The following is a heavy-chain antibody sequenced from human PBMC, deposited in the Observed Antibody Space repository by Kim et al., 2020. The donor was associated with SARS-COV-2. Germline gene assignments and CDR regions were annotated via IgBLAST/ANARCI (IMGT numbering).Heavy chain of an antibody. CDR1: GFTFSSYS. CDR3: ARDSPKGDETGYYDFWSGPRGYYYYMDV. CDR2: ISSSSSTI. Sequence: GGSLRLSCAASGFTFSSYSMNWVRQAPGKGLEWVSYISSSSSTIYYADSVKGRFTISRDNAKNSLYLQMNSLRDEDTAVYYCARDSPKGDETGYYDFWSGPRGYYYYMDVWGKGTTVTVSS. D-gene: IGHD3-3*01. V-gene: IGHV3-48*02. J-gene: IGHJ6*03.